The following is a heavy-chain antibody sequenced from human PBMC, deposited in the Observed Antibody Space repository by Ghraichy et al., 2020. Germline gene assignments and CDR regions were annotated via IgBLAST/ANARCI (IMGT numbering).Heavy chain of an antibody. J-gene: IGHJ3*02. CDR1: GDSISSYY. Sequence: SETLSLTCTVSGDSISSYYWSWIRQPPGKGLEWIGYIYYSGSTNYNPSLKSRVTISVDTSKNQFSLKLSSVTAADTAVYYCARDGRLDAFDIWGQGTMVTVSS. V-gene: IGHV4-59*01. CDR3: ARDGRLDAFDI. CDR2: IYYSGST.